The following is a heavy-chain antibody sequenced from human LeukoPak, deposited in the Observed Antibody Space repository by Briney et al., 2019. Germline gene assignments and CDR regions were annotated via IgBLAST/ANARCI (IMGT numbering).Heavy chain of an antibody. CDR2: ISYDGSNK. J-gene: IGHJ4*02. V-gene: IGHV3-30*18. CDR3: AKEEYYYDSSGYYYFDY. D-gene: IGHD3-22*01. CDR1: GFTFSSYG. Sequence: PGRSLRLSCAASGFTFSSYGMHWVRQAPGKGLEWVAVISYDGSNKYYADSVKGRFTISRDNSKNTLYLQMNSLRAEDTAVYYCAKEEYYYDSSGYYYFDYWGQGNLVTVS.